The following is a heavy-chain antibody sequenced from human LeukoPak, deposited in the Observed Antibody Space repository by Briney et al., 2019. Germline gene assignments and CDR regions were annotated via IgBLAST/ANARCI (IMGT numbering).Heavy chain of an antibody. CDR1: GFTVSSDY. J-gene: IGHJ5*02. D-gene: IGHD3-3*01. CDR2: IYTGGSV. Sequence: PGGSLRLSCAVSGFTVSSDYMRWVRQAPGKGLEWVSVIYTGGSVDYADFVKGRFTISRDNSKNTLFLQMNSLRAEDTAVYYCAKGGSWSGDPWGQGTLVTISS. CDR3: AKGGSWSGDP. V-gene: IGHV3-53*05.